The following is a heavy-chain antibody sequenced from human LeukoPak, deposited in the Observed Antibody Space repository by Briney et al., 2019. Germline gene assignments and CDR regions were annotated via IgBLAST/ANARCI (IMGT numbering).Heavy chain of an antibody. CDR1: GFTFSSYW. CDR3: ARNHRVVPAAIFGNYYYHYGMDV. Sequence: AGGSLRLSCAASGFTFSSYWMSWVRQAPGKGLEWVANIKQDGSEKYYVDSVKGRFTISRDNAKNSLYLQMNSLRAEDTAVYYCARNHRVVPAAIFGNYYYHYGMDVWGQGTTVTVSS. D-gene: IGHD2-2*02. J-gene: IGHJ6*02. CDR2: IKQDGSEK. V-gene: IGHV3-7*01.